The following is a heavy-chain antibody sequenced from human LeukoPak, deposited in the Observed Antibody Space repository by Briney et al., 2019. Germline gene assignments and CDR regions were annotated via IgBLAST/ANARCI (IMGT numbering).Heavy chain of an antibody. CDR1: GFIFSSYG. D-gene: IGHD1-26*01. CDR2: ISFSSSYI. CDR3: TAIVGATKPLDC. Sequence: PGGSLRLSCAASGFIFSSYGMNWVRQASGKGLEWVSSISFSSSYIYYADSVKGRFTISRDNAKNSLYLQMNSLHTEDPAVYYCTAIVGATKPLDCWGQGTLVPVSS. J-gene: IGHJ4*02. V-gene: IGHV3-21*03.